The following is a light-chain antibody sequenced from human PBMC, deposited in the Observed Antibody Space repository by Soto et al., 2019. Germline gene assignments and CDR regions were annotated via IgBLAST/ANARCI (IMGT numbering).Light chain of an antibody. CDR2: GAS. Sequence: EIVLTQSPVTLSLSPGERATLSCRASQSVSSYLAWYKQKPGQAPSLLIYGASNRATGIPDRFSGSGSGTDFTLTIRRLEPEDFAVYYCQQYGSSGTFGQGTKLDIK. V-gene: IGKV3-20*01. J-gene: IGKJ1*01. CDR3: QQYGSSGT. CDR1: QSVSSY.